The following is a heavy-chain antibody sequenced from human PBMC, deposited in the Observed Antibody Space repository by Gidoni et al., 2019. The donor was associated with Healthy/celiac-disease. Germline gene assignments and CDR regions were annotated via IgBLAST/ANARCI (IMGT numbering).Heavy chain of an antibody. CDR1: GGSIRSYY. Sequence: QVQLQASGPGLVKPSATLSLTCPVSGGSIRSYYWSWIRQPAGKGLEWIGRIYTSGSTNYNPSLKSRVTMSVDTSKNQFSLKLSSVTAADTAVYYCARDQRFVTIFGVVFSMDVWGQGTTVTVSS. V-gene: IGHV4-4*07. D-gene: IGHD3-3*01. CDR2: IYTSGST. CDR3: ARDQRFVTIFGVVFSMDV. J-gene: IGHJ6*02.